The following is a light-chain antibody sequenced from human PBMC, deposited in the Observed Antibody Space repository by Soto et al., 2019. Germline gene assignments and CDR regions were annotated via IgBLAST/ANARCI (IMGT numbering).Light chain of an antibody. V-gene: IGKV3-20*01. CDR2: GTS. CDR1: QTISTRN. CDR3: HQYGSLPLT. J-gene: IGKJ4*01. Sequence: EIVLTQSPGTLSLSPGERATLSCRASQTISTRNLAWYQQKPGQAPRLLIYGTSNRATGIPDRFRGSGSGTYFTLTISRLEPEDFVVYYCHQYGSLPLTFGGGAKVEIK.